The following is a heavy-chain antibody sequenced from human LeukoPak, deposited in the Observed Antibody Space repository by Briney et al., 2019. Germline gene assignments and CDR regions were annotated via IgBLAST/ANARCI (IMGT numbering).Heavy chain of an antibody. Sequence: GGSLRLSCAASGFTFSSCSMNWVRQAPGKGLEWVSYISSSSSTIYYADSVKGRFTISRDNAKNSLYLQMNSLRDEDTAVYYCARDWVIVGATQGDAFDIWGQGTMVTVSS. D-gene: IGHD1-26*01. CDR3: ARDWVIVGATQGDAFDI. J-gene: IGHJ3*02. V-gene: IGHV3-48*02. CDR1: GFTFSSCS. CDR2: ISSSSSTI.